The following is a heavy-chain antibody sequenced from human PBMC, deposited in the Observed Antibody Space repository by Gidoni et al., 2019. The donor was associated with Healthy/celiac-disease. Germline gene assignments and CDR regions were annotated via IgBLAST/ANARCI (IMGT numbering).Heavy chain of an antibody. CDR1: GFTFSSYA. D-gene: IGHD6-19*01. CDR3: ATSRSGWYDLDY. J-gene: IGHJ4*02. CDR2: ISGSGGST. V-gene: IGHV3-23*01. Sequence: EVQLLESGGGLVQPGGSLRLSCAASGFTFSSYAMSWVRQAPGKGLEWVSAISGSGGSTYYADSVKGRFTISRDNSKNTLYLQMNSLRAEDTAVYYCATSRSGWYDLDYWGQGTLVTVSS.